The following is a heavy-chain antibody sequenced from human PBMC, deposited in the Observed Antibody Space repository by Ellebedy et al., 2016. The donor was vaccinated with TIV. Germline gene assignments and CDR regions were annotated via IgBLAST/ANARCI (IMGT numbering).Heavy chain of an antibody. D-gene: IGHD4-23*01. CDR3: ARAPIGGNYLYYYYYGMDV. Sequence: MPSETLSLTCTVSGGSISSYYWSWIRQPPGKGLEWIGYIYYSGSTNYNPSLKSRVTISVDTSKNQFSLKLSSVTAADTAVYYCARAPIGGNYLYYYYYGMDVWGQGTTVTVSS. V-gene: IGHV4-59*08. CDR1: GGSISSYY. CDR2: IYYSGST. J-gene: IGHJ6*02.